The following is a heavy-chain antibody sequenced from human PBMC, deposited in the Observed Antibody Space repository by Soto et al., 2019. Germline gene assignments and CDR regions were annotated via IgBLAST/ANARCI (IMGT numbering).Heavy chain of an antibody. D-gene: IGHD1-26*01. Sequence: QVQLVQSGAEVREPGASVKVSCKASGYSFTSLDINWVRQTAGQGLEWMGWMQPSTGRTGYAQKFQGRFTITRDTSINTAYMELTTLTSADTAFYYCARGVSAGVDYWGQGTLVTVSS. CDR2: MQPSTGRT. CDR3: ARGVSAGVDY. CDR1: GYSFTSLD. J-gene: IGHJ4*02. V-gene: IGHV1-8*01.